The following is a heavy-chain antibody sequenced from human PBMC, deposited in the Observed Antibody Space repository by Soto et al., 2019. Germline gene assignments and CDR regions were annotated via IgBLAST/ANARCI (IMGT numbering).Heavy chain of an antibody. CDR2: IYYSGST. D-gene: IGHD3-10*01. CDR3: ASSGYYGSGSYNWFDP. CDR1: GGSISSYY. V-gene: IGHV4-59*01. J-gene: IGHJ5*02. Sequence: SETLSLTCAVYGGSISSYYWSWIRQPPGKGLEWIGYIYYSGSTNYNPSLKSRVTISVDTSKNQFSLKLSSVTAADTAVYYCASSGYYGSGSYNWFDPWGQGTLVTVPQ.